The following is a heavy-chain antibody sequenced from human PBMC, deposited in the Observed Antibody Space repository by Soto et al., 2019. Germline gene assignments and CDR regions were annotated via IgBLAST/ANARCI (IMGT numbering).Heavy chain of an antibody. V-gene: IGHV4-61*01. D-gene: IGHD2-2*01. CDR3: ARTYCSSASCYGLYYFGMDV. CDR1: SGSVSSHSYY. CDR2: IHYSGST. J-gene: IGHJ6*02. Sequence: SETLSLTCTVSSGSVSSHSYYWSWIRQPPGKGLEWIGYIHYSGSTYYNPSLKSQVTLSVDTSKNQFSVKLRSVTAADTAVYYCARTYCSSASCYGLYYFGMDVWGQGTTVTVSS.